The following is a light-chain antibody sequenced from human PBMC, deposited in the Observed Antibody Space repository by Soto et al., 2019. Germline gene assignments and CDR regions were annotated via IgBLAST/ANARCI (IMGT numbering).Light chain of an antibody. V-gene: IGLV2-14*01. CDR1: SSDVGGYNY. Sequence: QSVLTQPASVSGSPGQSITISCTGNSSDVGGYNYVSWYQQHPGKAPKLMIYEVSNRPSEVSNLFSGSKSGNTASLTISGLQAEDEADYYCSSYTSSSTRVFGGETKPTV. CDR3: SSYTSSSTRV. J-gene: IGLJ3*02. CDR2: EVS.